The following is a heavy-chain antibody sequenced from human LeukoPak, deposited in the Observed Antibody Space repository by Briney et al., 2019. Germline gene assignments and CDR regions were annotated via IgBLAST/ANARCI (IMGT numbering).Heavy chain of an antibody. CDR1: GYTFTGYY. J-gene: IGHJ4*02. D-gene: IGHD3-3*01. CDR3: ARCPLRYDFGSGRPIRHFDY. CDR2: INPNSGGT. V-gene: IGHV1-2*02. Sequence: GASVKVSCKASGYTFTGYYMHWVRQAPGQGLEWMGWINPNSGGTNYAQKFQGRVTMTRDTSISTAYMELSRLRSDDTAVYYCARCPLRYDFGSGRPIRHFDYGGEGTLVTVS.